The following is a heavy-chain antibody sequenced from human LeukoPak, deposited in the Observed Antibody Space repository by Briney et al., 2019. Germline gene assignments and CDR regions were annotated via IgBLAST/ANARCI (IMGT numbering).Heavy chain of an antibody. CDR1: GYTFTSYY. V-gene: IGHV1-46*01. J-gene: IGHJ4*02. D-gene: IGHD4-17*01. CDR2: INPSGGST. CDR3: ARVVYGDYGDYPLSY. Sequence: ASVKVSCKASGYTFTSYYMHWVRQAPGQGLEWMGIINPSGGSTSYAQKFQGRVTMTRDTSTSTVYMELSSLRSEDTAVYYCARVVYGDYGDYPLSYWGQGTLVTVSS.